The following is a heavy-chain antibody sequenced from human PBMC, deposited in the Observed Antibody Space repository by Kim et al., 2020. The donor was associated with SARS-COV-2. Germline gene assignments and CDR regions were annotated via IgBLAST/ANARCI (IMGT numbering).Heavy chain of an antibody. Sequence: GSTYYADSVKGRFTISRDNSKNTLYLQMNSLGAEDTAVYYCAKDRSAGGYWGQGTLVTVSS. V-gene: IGHV3-23*01. J-gene: IGHJ4*02. D-gene: IGHD2-15*01. CDR2: GST. CDR3: AKDRSAGGY.